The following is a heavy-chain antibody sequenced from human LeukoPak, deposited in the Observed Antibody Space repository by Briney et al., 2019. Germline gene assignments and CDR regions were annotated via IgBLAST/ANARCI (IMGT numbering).Heavy chain of an antibody. CDR3: ASKLTVTTLIDY. D-gene: IGHD4-17*01. CDR1: GFTFSSYS. Sequence: GGSLRLSCAASGFTFSSYSMNWVRQAPGKGLEWVSSISSSSSYIYYADSVKGRFTISRDNAKNPLYLQMNSLRAEDTAVYYCASKLTVTTLIDYWGQGTLVTVSS. CDR2: ISSSSSYI. V-gene: IGHV3-21*01. J-gene: IGHJ4*02.